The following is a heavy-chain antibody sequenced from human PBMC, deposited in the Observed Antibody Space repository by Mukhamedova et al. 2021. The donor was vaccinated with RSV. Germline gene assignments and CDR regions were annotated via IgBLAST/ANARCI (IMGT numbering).Heavy chain of an antibody. CDR3: ARGGVAPSASRGWYVY. CDR2: IYHSGST. D-gene: IGHD6-19*01. Sequence: WIRQPPGKGLEWIGYIYHSGSTIYDSSLKSRATISIDTSNNQFSLRLSSVTAADTAVYYCARGGVAPSASRGWYVYWGQGTLV. V-gene: IGHV4-59*01. J-gene: IGHJ4*01.